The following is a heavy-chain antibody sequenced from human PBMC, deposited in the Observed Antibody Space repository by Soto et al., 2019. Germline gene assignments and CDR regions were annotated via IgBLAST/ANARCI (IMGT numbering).Heavy chain of an antibody. Sequence: QLQLRESGPGLVKPSETLSLTCTVSGNSISGTSSFWAWIRQPPGKNLEWIGSVYYTGSTYYNSSLKSRVSISIDTSKNQFSLSLNSVTAEDTAVYYCTRRVRSTGLLDYWGQGALVTVSS. CDR2: VYYTGST. D-gene: IGHD4-4*01. CDR1: GNSISGTSSF. J-gene: IGHJ4*02. CDR3: TRRVRSTGLLDY. V-gene: IGHV4-39*01.